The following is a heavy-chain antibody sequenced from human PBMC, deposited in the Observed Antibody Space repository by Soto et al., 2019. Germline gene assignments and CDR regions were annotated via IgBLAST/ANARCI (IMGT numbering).Heavy chain of an antibody. J-gene: IGHJ4*02. CDR2: ISGSGGST. D-gene: IGHD2-2*01. CDR3: AKPYCISTSCDGPLAVGFDY. CDR1: GFTFSSYA. Sequence: GGSLRLSCAASGFTFSSYAMSWVRQAPGKGLEWVSAISGSGGSTYYADSVKGRFTISRDNSKNTLYLQMNSLRAEDTAVYYCAKPYCISTSCDGPLAVGFDYWGQGTLVTVSS. V-gene: IGHV3-23*01.